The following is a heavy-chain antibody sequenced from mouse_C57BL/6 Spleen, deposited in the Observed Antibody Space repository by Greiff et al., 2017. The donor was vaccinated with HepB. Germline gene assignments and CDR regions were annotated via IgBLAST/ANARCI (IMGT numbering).Heavy chain of an antibody. J-gene: IGHJ4*01. CDR1: GYTFTSYW. CDR2: IDPSDSYT. V-gene: IGHV1-50*01. Sequence: QVQLQQPGAELVKPGASVKLSCKASGYTFTSYWMQWVNQRPGQGLEWIGEIDPSDSYTNYNPKFKGKATLTVDTSSSTAYMQLSSLTSEDSAAYYCARRDLGPCAMDDWGKGTTVTVSS. D-gene: IGHD4-1*01. CDR3: ARRDLGPCAMDD.